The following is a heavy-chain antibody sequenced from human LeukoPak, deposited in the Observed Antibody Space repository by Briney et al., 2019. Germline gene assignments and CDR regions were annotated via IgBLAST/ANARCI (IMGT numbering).Heavy chain of an antibody. D-gene: IGHD1-14*01. CDR2: IRSTSEYI. Sequence: GESLRLSCAASGFTFSSYSMNWVRQAPGKGLEWVSSIRSTSEYIFYADSVKGRLIVSRDNAKNSLYLQMNSLSAEDTAVYYCARPLEGTGGNWYFDLWGRGTLVTVSS. CDR1: GFTFSSYS. CDR3: ARPLEGTGGNWYFDL. V-gene: IGHV3-21*01. J-gene: IGHJ2*01.